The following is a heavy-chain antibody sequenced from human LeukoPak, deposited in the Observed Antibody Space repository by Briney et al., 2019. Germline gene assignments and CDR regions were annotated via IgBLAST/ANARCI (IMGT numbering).Heavy chain of an antibody. Sequence: SQTLSLTCAISGDSVSSNSAAWNWIRQSPSRGLEWLGRTYYRSKWYNDYAVSVKGRIAINPDKSKNQFSLQLNSVTHEDTAVYYCARAKGRSPLFDYWGQGTLVTVSS. J-gene: IGHJ4*02. V-gene: IGHV6-1*01. D-gene: IGHD6-13*01. CDR1: GDSVSSNSAA. CDR3: ARAKGRSPLFDY. CDR2: TYYRSKWYN.